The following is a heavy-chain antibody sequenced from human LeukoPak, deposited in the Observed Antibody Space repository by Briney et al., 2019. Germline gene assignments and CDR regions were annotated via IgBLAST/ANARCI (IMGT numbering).Heavy chain of an antibody. J-gene: IGHJ4*02. CDR2: INQDGTEK. CDR1: QFTFTTYW. Sequence: PGGSLRLSCAASQFTFTTYWMSWVRQAPGKGLEWVANINQDGTEKYYVDSVKGRFTISRDNAQNSLYLQMNSLRVEDTAVYYCAKVAKYYYGSETYYFFEHWGQGTPATASS. V-gene: IGHV3-7*01. D-gene: IGHD3-10*01. CDR3: AKVAKYYYGSETYYFFEH.